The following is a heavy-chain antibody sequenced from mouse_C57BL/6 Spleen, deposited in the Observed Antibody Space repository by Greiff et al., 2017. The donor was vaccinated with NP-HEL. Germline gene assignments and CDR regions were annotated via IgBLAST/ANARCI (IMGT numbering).Heavy chain of an antibody. CDR2: INPGSGGT. D-gene: IGHD1-1*01. J-gene: IGHJ1*03. CDR1: GYAFTNYL. CDR3: ARSPITTVVARYFDV. Sequence: VQLQQSGAELVRPGTSVKVSCKASGYAFTNYLIEWVKQRPGQGLEWIGVINPGSGGTNYNEKFKGKATLTADKSSSTAYMQLSSLTSEDSAVYFGARSPITTVVARYFDVWGTGTTVTVSS. V-gene: IGHV1-54*01.